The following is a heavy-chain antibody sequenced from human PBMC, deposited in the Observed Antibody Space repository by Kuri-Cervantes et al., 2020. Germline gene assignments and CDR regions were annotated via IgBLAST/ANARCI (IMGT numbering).Heavy chain of an antibody. CDR1: GFSFRDFW. CDR2: ISGSGSRI. J-gene: IGHJ4*02. CDR3: ARTSTWTRFDS. Sequence: GESLKISCAASGFSFRDFWMSWVRQAPGKGLEGVSTISGSGSRIYYADSVKGRFTISRDNSKSTVYLQMNRLRAEDTAVYYCARTSTWTRFDSWGQGILVTVSS. V-gene: IGHV3-23*01. D-gene: IGHD1/OR15-1a*01.